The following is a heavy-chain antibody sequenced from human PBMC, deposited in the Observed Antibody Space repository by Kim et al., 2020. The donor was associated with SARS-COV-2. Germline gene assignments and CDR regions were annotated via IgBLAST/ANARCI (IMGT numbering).Heavy chain of an antibody. CDR2: TKNKANSYTA. J-gene: IGHJ4*01. Sequence: GGSLRLSCTTSGFTFSNLYINWVRQAPGKGLEWVGRTKNKANSYTAEYAASVKGRFTMSRDDSKNSLYLQRNSLKTEDTAEYYCAIEGSSSGPDVDYWG. V-gene: IGHV3-72*01. CDR3: AIEGSSSGPDVDY. D-gene: IGHD6-6*01. CDR1: GFTFSNLY.